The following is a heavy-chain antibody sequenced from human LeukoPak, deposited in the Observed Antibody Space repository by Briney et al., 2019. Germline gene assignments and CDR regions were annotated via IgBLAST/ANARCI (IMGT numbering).Heavy chain of an antibody. CDR3: VSSTVRGFYYYYYMDV. D-gene: IGHD3-10*01. V-gene: IGHV4-34*01. CDR2: INHSGST. J-gene: IGHJ6*03. Sequence: SETLSLTCAVYGGSFSGYYWSWIRQPPGKGLEWIGEINHSGSTNYNPSLKSRVTISVDTSKNQFSLKLSSVTAADTAVYYCVSSTVRGFYYYYYMDVWGKGTTVTISS. CDR1: GGSFSGYY.